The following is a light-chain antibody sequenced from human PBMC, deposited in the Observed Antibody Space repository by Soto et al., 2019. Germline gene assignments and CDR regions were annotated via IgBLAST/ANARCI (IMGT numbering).Light chain of an antibody. CDR3: QQYGASPLT. CDR1: PSVSSDY. J-gene: IGKJ4*01. Sequence: ELALTQSPGTLSLSPGDRATLSCGASPSVSSDYVAWYQQKPGQTPNVLIYRASIRATGIPDRFSGSGSGTDFTLTISRLEPEDFAVYYCQQYGASPLTFGGGTKVDIK. CDR2: RAS. V-gene: IGKV3-20*01.